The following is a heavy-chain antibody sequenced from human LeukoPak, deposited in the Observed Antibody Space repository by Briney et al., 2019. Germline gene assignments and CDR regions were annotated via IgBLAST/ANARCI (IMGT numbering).Heavy chain of an antibody. CDR3: AREEYPNQLDH. Sequence: SETLSLTCTVSGGSISSSSYYWGWIRQPPGKGLEWIGSIYYSGSTYYNPSLKSRVTISVDTSKNQFSLKLSSVTAADTAVYYCAREEYPNQLDHWGQGTLVTVSS. CDR1: GGSISSSSYY. V-gene: IGHV4-39*07. CDR2: IYYSGST. D-gene: IGHD1-14*01. J-gene: IGHJ4*02.